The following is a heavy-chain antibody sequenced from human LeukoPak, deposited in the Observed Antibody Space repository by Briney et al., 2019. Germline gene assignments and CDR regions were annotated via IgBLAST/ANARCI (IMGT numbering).Heavy chain of an antibody. D-gene: IGHD2-2*01. CDR1: GFTFSSYG. Sequence: GGSLRLSCAASGFTFSSYGMHWVRQAPGKGLEWVAVIWYDGSNKYCADSVKGRFTISRDNSKNTLYLQMNSLRAEDTAVYYCAKGHFPYGQLLNNWFDPWGQGTLVTVSS. CDR3: AKGHFPYGQLLNNWFDP. J-gene: IGHJ5*02. V-gene: IGHV3-33*06. CDR2: IWYDGSNK.